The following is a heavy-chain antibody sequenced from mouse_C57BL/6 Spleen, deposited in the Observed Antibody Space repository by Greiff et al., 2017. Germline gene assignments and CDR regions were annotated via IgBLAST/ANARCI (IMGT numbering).Heavy chain of an antibody. J-gene: IGHJ2*01. CDR1: GYSITSGYY. D-gene: IGHD2-4*01. CDR3: AREATMTHFDY. V-gene: IGHV3-6*01. CDR2: ISYDGSN. Sequence: EVKLQESGPGLVKPSQSLSLTCSVTGYSITSGYYWNWIRQFPGNKLEWMGYISYDGSNNYNPSLKNRISITRDTSKNQFFLKLNSVTTEDTATYYCAREATMTHFDYWGQGTTLTVSS.